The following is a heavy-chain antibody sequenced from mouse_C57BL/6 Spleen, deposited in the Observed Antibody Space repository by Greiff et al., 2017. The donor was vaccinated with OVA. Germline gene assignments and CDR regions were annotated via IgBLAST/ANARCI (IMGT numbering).Heavy chain of an antibody. Sequence: EVQLHQSGPELVKPGASVKISCKASGYTFTDYYMNWVKQSHGKSLEWIGDINPNNGGTSYNQKFKGKATLTVDKSSSTAYMELRSLTSEDSAVYYCARGDYGFDYWGQGTTLTVSS. CDR3: ARGDYGFDY. CDR2: INPNNGGT. J-gene: IGHJ2*01. D-gene: IGHD1-1*01. V-gene: IGHV1-26*01. CDR1: GYTFTDYY.